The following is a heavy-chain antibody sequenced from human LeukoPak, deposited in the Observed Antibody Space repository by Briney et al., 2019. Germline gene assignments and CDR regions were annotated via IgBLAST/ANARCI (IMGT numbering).Heavy chain of an antibody. CDR1: GFTFSSYA. V-gene: IGHV3-21*01. CDR3: ARDLPYENFDY. CDR2: ISSSSSYI. J-gene: IGHJ4*02. D-gene: IGHD2-8*01. Sequence: GGSLRLSCAASGFTFSSYAMSWVRQAPGKGLEWVSSISSSSSYIYYADSVKGRFTISRDNAKNSLYLQMNSLRAEDTAVYYCARDLPYENFDYWGQGTLVTVSS.